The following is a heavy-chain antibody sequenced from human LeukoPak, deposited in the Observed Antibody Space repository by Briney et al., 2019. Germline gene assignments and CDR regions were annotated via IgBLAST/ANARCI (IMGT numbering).Heavy chain of an antibody. CDR1: GFTFSSYS. CDR2: TSSTSIYT. J-gene: IGHJ4*02. D-gene: IGHD3-3*01. V-gene: IGHV3-21*01. Sequence: PGGSLRLSCAASGFTFSSYSMNWVRQAPGKGLEWLSSTSSTSIYTYYADSVRGRFTISRDNAKKSLFLQMNSLRAEDTAVYYCTRVSWRGEIYWGQGTLVSVSS. CDR3: TRVSWRGEIY.